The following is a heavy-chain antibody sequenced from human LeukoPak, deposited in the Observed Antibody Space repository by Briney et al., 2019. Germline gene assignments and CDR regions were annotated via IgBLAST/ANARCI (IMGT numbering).Heavy chain of an antibody. CDR3: TRENYVPDS. V-gene: IGHV3-23*01. Sequence: GGSLRLSCAASGFIFSEYAMNWVRQAPGKGLEWVSVVGGDDATYYKDSVKGRFTISRDDARNSLFLQMNGLRADDTAVYYCTRENYVPDSWGQGTLVTVSS. J-gene: IGHJ5*02. D-gene: IGHD3-10*02. CDR1: GFIFSEYA. CDR2: VGGDDAT.